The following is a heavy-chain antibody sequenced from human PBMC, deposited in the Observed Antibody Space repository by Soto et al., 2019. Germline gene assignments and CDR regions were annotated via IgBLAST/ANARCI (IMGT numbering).Heavy chain of an antibody. D-gene: IGHD2-8*01. CDR2: ISGSGGST. Sequence: GGALRLSRSASGFTLSSYAMSWVRQAPGKGLEWVSAISGSGGSTYYANSVKGRFTISRDNSKNTLYLQMNSLRAEDTAVYYCAKGLKSPDYWGQGTLVTVSS. CDR1: GFTLSSYA. CDR3: AKGLKSPDY. V-gene: IGHV3-23*01. J-gene: IGHJ4*02.